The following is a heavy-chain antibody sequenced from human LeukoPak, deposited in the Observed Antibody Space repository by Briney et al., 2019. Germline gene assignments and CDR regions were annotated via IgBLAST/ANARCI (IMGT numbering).Heavy chain of an antibody. Sequence: ASVKVSCKASGYTFTGYYMHWVRQAPGQGLEWMGWINPNSGGTNYAQKFQGRVTMTRDTSISTAYMELSRLRSEDTAVYYCARGPDGNSAAIYYYGMDVWGQGTTVTVSS. J-gene: IGHJ6*02. V-gene: IGHV1-2*02. CDR1: GYTFTGYY. CDR2: INPNSGGT. D-gene: IGHD6-13*01. CDR3: ARGPDGNSAAIYYYGMDV.